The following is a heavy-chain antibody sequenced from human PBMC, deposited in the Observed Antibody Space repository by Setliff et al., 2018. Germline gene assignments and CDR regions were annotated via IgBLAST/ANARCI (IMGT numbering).Heavy chain of an antibody. V-gene: IGHV1-8*02. CDR3: TRGIEAGVDY. J-gene: IGHJ4*02. D-gene: IGHD6-13*01. Sequence: ASVKVSCKASGYTFTNYDINWVRQAPGQGLEWMGWMSPNNDNTGYAQKFQDRVIMTRNPSISTVYMELSSLRSEDTAVYYCTRGIEAGVDYWGQGTQVTVSS. CDR1: GYTFTNYD. CDR2: MSPNNDNT.